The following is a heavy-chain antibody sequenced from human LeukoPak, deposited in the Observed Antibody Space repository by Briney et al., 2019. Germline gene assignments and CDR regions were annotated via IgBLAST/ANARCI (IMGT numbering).Heavy chain of an antibody. D-gene: IGHD4-17*01. Sequence: HAGGSLRLSCAASGFTFSTYGMYWVRQAPGKGPEWVAAMSYDGSNIYYADSVKGRFTISRDNSKNMVYLQMNSLRAEDTAVYNCARELRNYYYGMDVWGQGTTVTVSS. CDR1: GFTFSTYG. CDR3: ARELRNYYYGMDV. V-gene: IGHV3-30*03. J-gene: IGHJ6*02. CDR2: MSYDGSNI.